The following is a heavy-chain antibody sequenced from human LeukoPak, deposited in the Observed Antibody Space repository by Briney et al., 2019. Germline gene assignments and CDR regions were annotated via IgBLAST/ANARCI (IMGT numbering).Heavy chain of an antibody. CDR2: INSDGSST. D-gene: IGHD5-24*01. J-gene: IGHJ4*02. V-gene: IGHV3-74*01. CDR1: GFTFSSYW. Sequence: PGGSLRLSCAASGFTFSSYWMHWVRHAPGKGLVWVSRINSDGSSTSYADSVKGRFTISRDNAKNTLYLQMNSLRAEDTAVYYCARVEMAYRPQPVDYWGQGTLVTVSS. CDR3: ARVEMAYRPQPVDY.